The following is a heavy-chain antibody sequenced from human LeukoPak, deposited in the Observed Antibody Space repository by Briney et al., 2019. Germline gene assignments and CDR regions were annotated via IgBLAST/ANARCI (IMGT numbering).Heavy chain of an antibody. CDR3: ATFYGDYVDY. D-gene: IGHD4-17*01. CDR1: GFTFSSYW. Sequence: GGSLRLSCAASGFTFSSYWMSWVRQAPGKGLEWVANIKEDGSEKNYVDSVKGRFTISRDNAKNSLSLQMNSLRAADTAVYYCATFYGDYVDYWGQGTLVTVSS. J-gene: IGHJ4*02. CDR2: IKEDGSEK. V-gene: IGHV3-7*01.